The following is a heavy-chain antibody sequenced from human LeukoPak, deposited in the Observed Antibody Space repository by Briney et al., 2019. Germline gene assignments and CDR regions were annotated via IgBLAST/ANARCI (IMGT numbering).Heavy chain of an antibody. V-gene: IGHV4-59*08. D-gene: IGHD2-15*01. Sequence: PSETLSLTCTVSGGSISSYYWSWLRQPPGKGLEWIGYIYYSGSTNYNPSLKSRVTISVDTSKNQFSLKLSSVTAADTAVYYCARSLADWYFDLWGRGTLVTVSS. J-gene: IGHJ2*01. CDR3: ARSLADWYFDL. CDR1: GGSISSYY. CDR2: IYYSGST.